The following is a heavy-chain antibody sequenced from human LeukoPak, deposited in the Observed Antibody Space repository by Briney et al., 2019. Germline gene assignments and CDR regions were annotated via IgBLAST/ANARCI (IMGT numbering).Heavy chain of an antibody. CDR3: ARDGSGGYYYFDY. Sequence: SETLSLTCAVYGGSFSGYYWSWIRQPPGKGLEWIGEINHSGSTNYNPSLKSRVTISVDTSKNQFSLKLSSVTAADTAVYYCARDGSGGYYYFDYWDQGTLVTVSS. CDR2: INHSGST. J-gene: IGHJ4*02. CDR1: GGSFSGYY. V-gene: IGHV4-34*01. D-gene: IGHD6-19*01.